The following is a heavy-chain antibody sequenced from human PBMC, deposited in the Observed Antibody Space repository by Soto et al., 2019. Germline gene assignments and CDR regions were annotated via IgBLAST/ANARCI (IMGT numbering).Heavy chain of an antibody. V-gene: IGHV3-30-3*01. CDR2: ISYDGSNK. J-gene: IGHJ4*02. CDR3: ARVRGDSSSWYRYYFDY. Sequence: GGSLRLSCAASGFTFSSYAMHWVRQAPGKGLEWVAVISYDGSNKYYADSVKGRFTIPRDNSKNTLYLQMNSLRAEDTAVYYCARVRGDSSSWYRYYFDYWGQGTLVTV. CDR1: GFTFSSYA. D-gene: IGHD6-13*01.